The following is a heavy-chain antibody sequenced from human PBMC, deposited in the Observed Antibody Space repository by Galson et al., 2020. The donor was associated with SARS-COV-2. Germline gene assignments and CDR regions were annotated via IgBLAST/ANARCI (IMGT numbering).Heavy chain of an antibody. CDR3: ARGLDGTGRFNGWDY. Sequence: SETLSLTCAVYGGSFSGYFWSWIRQPPGKGLEWIGEVNHSGSTNYNPSLKSRVTISVDTSKNQFSLKLSSVTAADTAVYYCARGLDGTGRFNGWDYWGQGTLVIVS. J-gene: IGHJ4*02. V-gene: IGHV4-34*01. CDR2: VNHSGST. CDR1: GGSFSGYF. D-gene: IGHD2-8*02.